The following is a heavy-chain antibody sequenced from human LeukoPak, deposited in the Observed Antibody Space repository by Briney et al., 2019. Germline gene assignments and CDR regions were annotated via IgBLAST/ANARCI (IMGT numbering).Heavy chain of an antibody. D-gene: IGHD2-15*01. CDR1: GGSISSSAYY. CDR3: ARVGGSASTLSAFDV. J-gene: IGHJ3*01. Sequence: SETLSLTCTVSGGSISSSAYYWGWIRQPPGKGLEWIGSIYYSGSTYYNPSLKSRVTISADTSKNQFSLKLTSVTAADTAVYYCARVGGSASTLSAFDVWGQGTMVTVSS. CDR2: IYYSGST. V-gene: IGHV4-39*01.